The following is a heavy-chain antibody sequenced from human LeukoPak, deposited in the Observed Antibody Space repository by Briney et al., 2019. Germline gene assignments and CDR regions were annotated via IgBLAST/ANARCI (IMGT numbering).Heavy chain of an antibody. Sequence: GGSLRLSCAASGFTFSSDWMSWGRQAPGKGLEWVAKINQDGSERHYADSVKGRFTISRDNAKNSLSLEMNSLRAEDTAVYYCARDRWDLDYWGQGTLVTVSS. CDR2: INQDGSER. D-gene: IGHD1-26*01. J-gene: IGHJ4*02. V-gene: IGHV3-7*01. CDR3: ARDRWDLDY. CDR1: GFTFSSDW.